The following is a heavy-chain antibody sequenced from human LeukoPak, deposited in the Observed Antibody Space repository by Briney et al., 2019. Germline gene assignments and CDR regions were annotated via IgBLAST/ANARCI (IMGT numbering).Heavy chain of an antibody. Sequence: GGSLRLPCAASGFTFNSYRMRWVRQAPGKGLEGVANIEEEGSKKHYVDSVKGRFTISRDNAKNSMYLQMNSMRAEDTALYYCARDRGVDTAMVNWFDPWGQGTLVTVSS. CDR3: ARDRGVDTAMVNWFDP. J-gene: IGHJ5*02. D-gene: IGHD5-18*01. V-gene: IGHV3-7*03. CDR1: GFTFNSYR. CDR2: IEEEGSKK.